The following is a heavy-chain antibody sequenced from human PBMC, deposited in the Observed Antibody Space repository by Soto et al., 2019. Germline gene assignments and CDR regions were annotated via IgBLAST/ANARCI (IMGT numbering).Heavy chain of an antibody. CDR2: IIPIFGTA. Sequence: SVKVSCKASGGTFSSYAISWVRQAPGQGLEWMGGIIPIFGTANYAQKFQGRVTITADESTSTAYMELSSLRSEDTAVYYCARDLRDVEYSSPPQYYYYYGTDVWGQGTTVTVSS. D-gene: IGHD6-6*01. CDR3: ARDLRDVEYSSPPQYYYYYGTDV. V-gene: IGHV1-69*13. CDR1: GGTFSSYA. J-gene: IGHJ6*02.